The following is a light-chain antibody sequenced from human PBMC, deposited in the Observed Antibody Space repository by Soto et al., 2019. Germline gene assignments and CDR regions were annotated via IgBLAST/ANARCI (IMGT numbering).Light chain of an antibody. Sequence: DIQMTQSPSSLSASVGDRFTMTCRASQSINRYLNWYQQKPGKAPKVLIYGASSLQSGVPSRFSGSGSGTDFTLTISSLQPEDFATYYCQQSYGSPRTFGQGTKVDIK. CDR1: QSINRY. J-gene: IGKJ1*01. CDR2: GAS. CDR3: QQSYGSPRT. V-gene: IGKV1-39*01.